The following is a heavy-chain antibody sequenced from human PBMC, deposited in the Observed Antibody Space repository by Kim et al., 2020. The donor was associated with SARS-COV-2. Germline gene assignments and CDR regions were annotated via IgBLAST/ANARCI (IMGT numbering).Heavy chain of an antibody. Sequence: SRVTISVDTSKNQFSLKLSSVTAADTAVYYCARLMPITMIVVVPGLWFDPWGQGTLVTVSS. CDR3: ARLMPITMIVVVPGLWFDP. D-gene: IGHD3-22*01. J-gene: IGHJ5*02. V-gene: IGHV4-39*01.